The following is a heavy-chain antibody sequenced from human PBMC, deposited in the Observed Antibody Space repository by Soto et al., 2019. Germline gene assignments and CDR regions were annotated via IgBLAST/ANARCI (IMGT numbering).Heavy chain of an antibody. CDR1: GGSFSGYY. D-gene: IGHD2-15*01. CDR3: ARAVVAAPFPYFDY. V-gene: IGHV4-34*01. Sequence: SETLSLTCAVYGGSFSGYYWSWIRQPPGKGLEWIGEINHSGSTNYNPSLKSRVTISVDTSKNQFSLKLSSVTAADTAVYYCARAVVAAPFPYFDYWGQGTLVTVSS. CDR2: INHSGST. J-gene: IGHJ4*02.